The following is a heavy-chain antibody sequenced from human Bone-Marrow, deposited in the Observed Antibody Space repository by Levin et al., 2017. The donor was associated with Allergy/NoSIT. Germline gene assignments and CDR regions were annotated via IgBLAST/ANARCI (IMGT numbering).Heavy chain of an antibody. CDR1: GYTFTGHY. D-gene: IGHD2-8*01. J-gene: IGHJ4*02. V-gene: IGHV1-2*06. Sequence: GASVKVSCKASGYTFTGHYLHWVRQAPGQGLEWLGRINPNSGGTHYAQKFQGRVTMTRDTSITTAYMELTSLTSDDTAVYYCARDSFGNGFGSSHYFDYWGQGTLVTVSS. CDR3: ARDSFGNGFGSSHYFDY. CDR2: INPNSGGT.